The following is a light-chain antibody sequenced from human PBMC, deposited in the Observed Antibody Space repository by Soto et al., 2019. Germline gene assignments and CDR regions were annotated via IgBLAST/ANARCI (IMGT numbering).Light chain of an antibody. CDR1: QSVSSN. CDR3: QQYNNWPPGAPLT. V-gene: IGKV3-15*01. Sequence: EIVMTQSPATLSVSPGEGATLSCRASQSVSSNLAWYQQKPGQAPRLLIYGASTRATGIPARFSGSGSGTEFTLTISSLQSEDFAVYYCQQYNNWPPGAPLTFGGGTKVEIK. CDR2: GAS. J-gene: IGKJ4*01.